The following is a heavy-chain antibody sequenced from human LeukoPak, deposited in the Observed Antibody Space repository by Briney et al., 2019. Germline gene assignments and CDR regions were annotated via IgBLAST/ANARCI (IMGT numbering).Heavy chain of an antibody. D-gene: IGHD3-3*01. V-gene: IGHV4-59*01. CDR2: LHYSGDV. CDR1: GGSFSSNY. Sequence: SETLSLTCAVSGGSFSSNYWNWIRQSPGKGLEWIGYLHYSGDVKYNPSMQSRATISLDSSRNHFSLNLRSVTAADTAVYFCARGFWKDYYFDYWGRGTLVTVSS. J-gene: IGHJ4*02. CDR3: ARGFWKDYYFDY.